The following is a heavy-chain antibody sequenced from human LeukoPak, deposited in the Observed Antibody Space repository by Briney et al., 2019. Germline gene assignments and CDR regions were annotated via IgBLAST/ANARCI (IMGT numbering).Heavy chain of an antibody. CDR2: ISGSGGST. Sequence: SCKASGYTFTSYAMSWVRQAPGKGLGWVSAISGSGGSTYYADSVKGRFTISRDNSKNTLYLQMNSLRAEDTAVYYCAKELYSGSYFDAFDIWGQGTMVTVSS. V-gene: IGHV3-23*01. J-gene: IGHJ3*02. D-gene: IGHD1-26*01. CDR3: AKELYSGSYFDAFDI. CDR1: GYTFTSYA.